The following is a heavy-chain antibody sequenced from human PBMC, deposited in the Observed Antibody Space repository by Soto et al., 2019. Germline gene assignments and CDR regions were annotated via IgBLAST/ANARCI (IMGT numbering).Heavy chain of an antibody. CDR2: ISGSGGST. D-gene: IGHD3-22*01. J-gene: IGHJ4*02. CDR1: GFTFSSYT. V-gene: IGHV3-23*01. Sequence: PXGSLRLTCAASGFTFSSYTMSWVRQAPGTGLEWVSAISGSGGSTYYADSVKGRFTISRDNSKNTLYLQMNSLRAEDTAVYYCASTYTYYYDSSGYYHDHWGQGTLVTVSS. CDR3: ASTYTYYYDSSGYYHDH.